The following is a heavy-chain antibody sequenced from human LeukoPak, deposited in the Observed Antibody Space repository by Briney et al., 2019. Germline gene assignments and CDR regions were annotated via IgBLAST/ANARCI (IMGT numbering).Heavy chain of an antibody. CDR2: IYTSGST. CDR1: GGSISSGSYY. J-gene: IGHJ4*02. Sequence: SQTLSLTCTVSGGSISSGSYYWRWIRQPAGKGLEWIGRIYTSGSTNYNPSLKSRVTISVDTSKNQFSLKLSSVTAADTAVYYCARVGGIAVAEYYFDYWGQGTLVTVSS. CDR3: ARVGGIAVAEYYFDY. V-gene: IGHV4-61*02. D-gene: IGHD6-19*01.